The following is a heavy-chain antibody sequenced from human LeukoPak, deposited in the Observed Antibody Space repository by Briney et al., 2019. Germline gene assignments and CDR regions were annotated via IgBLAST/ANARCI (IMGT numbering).Heavy chain of an antibody. D-gene: IGHD3-3*01. CDR1: GFTFSTYA. Sequence: GGSLRLSCAPAGFTFSTYAMSWVRQAPGKGLEWVSTISGGVLSTYYADSVKGRFTISRDNAKNTLYLQMNSLRAEDTAVYYCARCPLPDYWGQGTLVTVSS. J-gene: IGHJ4*02. CDR2: ISGGVLST. V-gene: IGHV3-23*01. CDR3: ARCPLPDY.